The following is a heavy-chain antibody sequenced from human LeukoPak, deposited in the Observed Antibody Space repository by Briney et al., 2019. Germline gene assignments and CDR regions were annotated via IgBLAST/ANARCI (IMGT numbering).Heavy chain of an antibody. CDR2: ISAYNGNT. V-gene: IGHV1-18*01. Sequence: ASVKVSCKASGYTFTSYGISWVRQAPGQGLEWMGWISAYNGNTNYAQKLQGRVTMTTDTSTSTAYMELRSLRSDDTAVYYCARVGGWHPDYDFWSGPENNMENISGGNWFDPWGQGTLVTVSS. CDR3: ARVGGWHPDYDFWSGPENNMENISGGNWFDP. J-gene: IGHJ5*02. CDR1: GYTFTSYG. D-gene: IGHD3-3*01.